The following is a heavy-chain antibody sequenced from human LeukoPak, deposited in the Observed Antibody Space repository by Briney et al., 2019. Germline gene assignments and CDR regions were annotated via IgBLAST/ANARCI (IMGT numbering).Heavy chain of an antibody. CDR3: AKERATVTIFDP. Sequence: GGSLRLSCAASGFTFDDYAMHWVRQAPGKGLEWVAFIRYDGSNKYYADSVKGRFTISRDNSKNTLYLQMNSLRAEDTAVYYCAKERATVTIFDPWGQGTLVTVSS. CDR1: GFTFDDYA. CDR2: IRYDGSNK. J-gene: IGHJ5*02. V-gene: IGHV3-30*02. D-gene: IGHD4-17*01.